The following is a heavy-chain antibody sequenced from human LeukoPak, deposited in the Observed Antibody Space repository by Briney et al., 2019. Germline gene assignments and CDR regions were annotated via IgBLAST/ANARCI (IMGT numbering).Heavy chain of an antibody. D-gene: IGHD6-19*01. CDR2: IKQDGSEK. V-gene: IGHV3-7*01. Sequence: GGSLRLSCAASGFTFRSYWMSWVRQAPGKGLEWVANIKQDGSEKYYVDSVKGRFTISRDNAKNSLYLQVNSLRAEDTAVYYCASAAYSSGWSPIDYWGQGTLVTVSS. CDR3: ASAAYSSGWSPIDY. J-gene: IGHJ4*02. CDR1: GFTFRSYW.